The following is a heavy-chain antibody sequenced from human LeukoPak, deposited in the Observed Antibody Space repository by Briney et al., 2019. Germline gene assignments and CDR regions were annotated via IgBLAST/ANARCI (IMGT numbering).Heavy chain of an antibody. J-gene: IGHJ3*01. Sequence: GESLKISCKGSGYSFTSYWIGWVRQAPGKGPEWMGFIYPSDSDIKYSPSFQGHVTISADKSSTTAFLHWNSLKASDTAMYYCARLTILTGYHNGGFHFWGQGTMVAVSS. CDR2: IYPSDSDI. CDR3: ARLTILTGYHNGGFHF. D-gene: IGHD3-9*01. V-gene: IGHV5-51*01. CDR1: GYSFTSYW.